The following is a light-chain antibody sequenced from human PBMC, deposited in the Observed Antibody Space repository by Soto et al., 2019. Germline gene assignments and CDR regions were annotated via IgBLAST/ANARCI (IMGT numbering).Light chain of an antibody. CDR3: QQSYNSPPT. CDR1: QTISSW. CDR2: AAS. Sequence: DIQMTQSPSTLSGSVGDRVTITCRASQTISSWLAWYQQKPGKAPKLLIYAASTLQSGIPSRFSGSGSGTDFSFTISGLQPEDIATYYCQQSYNSPPTFGLGTKVDIK. J-gene: IGKJ1*01. V-gene: IGKV1-39*01.